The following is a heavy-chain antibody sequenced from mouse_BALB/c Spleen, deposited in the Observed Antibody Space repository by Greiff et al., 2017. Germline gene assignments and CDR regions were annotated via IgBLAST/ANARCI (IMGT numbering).Heavy chain of an antibody. Sequence: EVQLQQSGPELVKPGASVKMSCKASGYTFTSYVMHWVQQKPGQGLEWIGYINPYNDGTKYNEKFKGKATLTSDKSSSTAYMELSSLTSEDSAVYYCARSVVYYDYDDDAMDYWGQGTSVTVSS. D-gene: IGHD2-4*01. CDR3: ARSVVYYDYDDDAMDY. J-gene: IGHJ4*01. V-gene: IGHV1-14*01. CDR2: INPYNDGT. CDR1: GYTFTSYV.